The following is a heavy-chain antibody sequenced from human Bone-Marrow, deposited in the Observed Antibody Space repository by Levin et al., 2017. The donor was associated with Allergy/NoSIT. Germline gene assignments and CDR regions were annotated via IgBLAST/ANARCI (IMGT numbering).Heavy chain of an antibody. J-gene: IGHJ4*02. CDR3: AGSESFPEFDY. CDR1: GASISRRSYS. CDR2: FYYSGNT. D-gene: IGHD3-10*01. V-gene: IGHV4-39*01. Sequence: SSETLSLTCTVSGASISRRSYSWGWIRQPPGKGLHWIGSFYYSGNTYYNPSLKSRVTISVDTSKNQFSLTVSSVTAADTAVYYCAGSESFPEFDYWGQGNLVTVSS.